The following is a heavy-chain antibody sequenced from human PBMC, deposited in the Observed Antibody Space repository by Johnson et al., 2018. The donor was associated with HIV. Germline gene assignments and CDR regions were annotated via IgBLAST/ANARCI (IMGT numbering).Heavy chain of an antibody. Sequence: QVQLVESGGGVVQPGRSLRLSCAASGFTFSYYAMHWVRQASGKGLEWVAVISYDGSNKYYADSVKGRFTISRDNSKNTLFLQMNSLRAEDTAVYYCAKGDYYDSRAAFYIWGQGTMVTVSS. D-gene: IGHD3-22*01. CDR2: ISYDGSNK. V-gene: IGHV3-30*04. CDR1: GFTFSYYA. J-gene: IGHJ3*02. CDR3: AKGDYYDSRAAFYI.